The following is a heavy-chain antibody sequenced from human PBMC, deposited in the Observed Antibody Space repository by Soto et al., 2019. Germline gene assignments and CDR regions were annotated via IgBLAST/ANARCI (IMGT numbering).Heavy chain of an antibody. CDR2: INHSGST. Sequence: PXAVLWLTCAAYGASFSGYYLSWIRQPPGKGLEWIGEINHSGSTNYNPSLNSRVTISVDTSKNQFSLKLSSVTAADTAVYYCARVTRSSWYLANWFDPWGQGTLVTVSS. CDR3: ARVTRSSWYLANWFDP. CDR1: GASFSGYY. J-gene: IGHJ5*02. V-gene: IGHV4-34*01. D-gene: IGHD6-13*01.